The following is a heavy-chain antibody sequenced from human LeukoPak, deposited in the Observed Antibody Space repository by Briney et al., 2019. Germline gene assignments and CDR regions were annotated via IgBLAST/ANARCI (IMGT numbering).Heavy chain of an antibody. Sequence: GASVKVSCKASGYIFTSYYMHWVRQAPGQGLEWMGGIIPIFGTANYAQKFQGRVTITADESTSTAYMELSSLRSEDTAVYYCGCGEYQLLCRYWGQGTLVTVSS. V-gene: IGHV1-69*13. J-gene: IGHJ4*02. CDR3: GCGEYQLLCRY. CDR2: IIPIFGTA. D-gene: IGHD2-2*01. CDR1: GYIFTSYY.